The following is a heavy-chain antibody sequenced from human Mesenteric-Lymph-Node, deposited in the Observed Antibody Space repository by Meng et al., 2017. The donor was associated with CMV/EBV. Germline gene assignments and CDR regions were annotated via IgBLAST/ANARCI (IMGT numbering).Heavy chain of an antibody. D-gene: IGHD6-13*01. Sequence: GGSLRLSCGASEFSFDDYGMNWVRQVPGKALEWVAGIDRNGGTTGYADSVKGRFTISRDNAKKALYLQMNSLRAEDTALYYCAKSGSSWYGGGIHFDIWGQGTMVTVSS. CDR3: AKSGSSWYGGGIHFDI. V-gene: IGHV3-20*04. CDR2: IDRNGGTT. CDR1: EFSFDDYG. J-gene: IGHJ3*02.